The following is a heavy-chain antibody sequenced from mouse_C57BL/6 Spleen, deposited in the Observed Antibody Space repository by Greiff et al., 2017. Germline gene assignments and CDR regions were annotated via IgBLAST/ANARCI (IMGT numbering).Heavy chain of an antibody. V-gene: IGHV1-64*01. Sequence: VQLQQPGAELVKPGASVKLSCKASGYTFTSYWMHWVKQRPGQGLEWIGMIHPNSGSTNYNEKFKSKATLTVDKSSSTAYIQLSSLTSEDSAVYYCAREGYYGNPYYYAMDYWGQGTSVTVSS. J-gene: IGHJ4*01. D-gene: IGHD1-1*01. CDR1: GYTFTSYW. CDR2: IHPNSGST. CDR3: AREGYYGNPYYYAMDY.